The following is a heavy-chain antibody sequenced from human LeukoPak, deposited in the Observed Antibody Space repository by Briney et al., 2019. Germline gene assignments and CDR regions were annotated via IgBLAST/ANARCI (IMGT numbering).Heavy chain of an antibody. CDR1: GLTFSTYW. V-gene: IGHV3-74*01. D-gene: IGHD3-22*01. J-gene: IGHJ4*02. CDR3: TRGSGGYYHEPPFDY. CDR2: IKGDGSSA. Sequence: GGSLRLSCAASGLTFSTYWMHWVRQAPGKGLVWVSFIKGDGSSATYADSVKGRFTISRDNAKNTLYLQMNSLRAEDTAVYYCTRGSGGYYHEPPFDYWGQRTMAADSS.